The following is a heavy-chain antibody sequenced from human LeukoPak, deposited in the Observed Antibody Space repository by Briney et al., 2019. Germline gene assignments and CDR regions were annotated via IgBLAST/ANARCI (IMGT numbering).Heavy chain of an antibody. CDR1: GYSFTGYW. CDR2: IYPGDSDT. Sequence: GESLQISCKGSGYSFTGYWIGWVRQMPGKGLEWMGIIYPGDSDTRYSPSFQGQVTISADKSIGTAYLQWSSLKASDTAMYYCARQDSSGWYGVDYWGQGTLVTVSS. D-gene: IGHD6-19*01. J-gene: IGHJ4*02. V-gene: IGHV5-51*01. CDR3: ARQDSSGWYGVDY.